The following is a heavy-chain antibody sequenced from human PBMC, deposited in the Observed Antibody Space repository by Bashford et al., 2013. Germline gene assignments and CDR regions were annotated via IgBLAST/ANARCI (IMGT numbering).Heavy chain of an antibody. V-gene: IGHV3-23*01. J-gene: IGHJ4*02. D-gene: IGHD2-15*01. Sequence: GSLRLSCAASGFTFGSYAMNWVRQAPGKGLEWVSAISGSGDSTYYADSVKGRFTISRDNSKNTLYLQMNSLRAEDTAVYHCAKERYCRGGGCFDFFDRWGQGDLVTVSS. CDR2: ISGSGDST. CDR1: GFTFGSYA. CDR3: AKERYCRGGGCFDFFDR.